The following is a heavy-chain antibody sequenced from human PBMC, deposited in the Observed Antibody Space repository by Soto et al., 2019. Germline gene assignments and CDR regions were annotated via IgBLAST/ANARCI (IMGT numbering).Heavy chain of an antibody. CDR2: IMPVFPTP. CDR3: ARDKVRLQLGGNYYYILDV. Sequence: QVQLVQSGAEVKKPGSSVKVSCKTSGGTFSTSAISWVRQAPGQGLEWVGGIMPVFPTPDYAQNFQGRVTITADDSTTTAYLELTSLRADDTAVYYCARDKVRLQLGGNYYYILDVWGQGTEITVSS. D-gene: IGHD1-1*01. CDR1: GGTFSTSA. V-gene: IGHV1-69*12. J-gene: IGHJ6*02.